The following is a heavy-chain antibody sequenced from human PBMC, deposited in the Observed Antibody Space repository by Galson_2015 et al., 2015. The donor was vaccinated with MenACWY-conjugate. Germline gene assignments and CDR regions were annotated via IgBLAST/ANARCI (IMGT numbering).Heavy chain of an antibody. D-gene: IGHD3-3*01. CDR3: VRVDITIFGVVIRGSGVDV. V-gene: IGHV3-64D*09. CDR2: ISTGGSRT. Sequence: SLRLSCAASGYTFSSYGLYWVRQAPGKGLESVAVISTGGSRTYYADSVKGRFTISRDNSRDTLYLQMSSVRADDTAVYYCVRVDITIFGVVIRGSGVDVWGQGTTVTVSS. CDR1: GYTFSSYG. J-gene: IGHJ6*02.